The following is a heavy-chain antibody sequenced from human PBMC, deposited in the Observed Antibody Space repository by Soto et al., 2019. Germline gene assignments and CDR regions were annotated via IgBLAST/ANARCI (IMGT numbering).Heavy chain of an antibody. D-gene: IGHD3-16*02. CDR3: AKAIVDNWFDP. CDR2: ISYDGSNK. Sequence: PGGSLRLSCAASGFTFSSYGMHWVRQAPGKGLEWVAVISYDGSNKYYADSVKGRFTISGDNSKNTLYLQMNSLRAEDTAVYYCAKAIVDNWFDPWGQGTLVTVSS. CDR1: GFTFSSYG. J-gene: IGHJ5*02. V-gene: IGHV3-30*18.